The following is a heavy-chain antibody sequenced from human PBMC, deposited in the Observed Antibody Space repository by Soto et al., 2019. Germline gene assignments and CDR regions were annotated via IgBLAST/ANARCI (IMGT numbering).Heavy chain of an antibody. CDR3: ARRGGVGAGVGFGELDYFDY. CDR1: GGTFSSYA. J-gene: IGHJ4*02. Sequence: SVKVSCKASGGTFSSYAISWVRQAPGQGLEWMGGIIPIFGTANYAQKFQGRVTITADESTSTAYMELSSLRSEDTAVYYCARRGGVGAGVGFGELDYFDYWGQGTLVTVSS. CDR2: IIPIFGTA. D-gene: IGHD3-10*01. V-gene: IGHV1-69*13.